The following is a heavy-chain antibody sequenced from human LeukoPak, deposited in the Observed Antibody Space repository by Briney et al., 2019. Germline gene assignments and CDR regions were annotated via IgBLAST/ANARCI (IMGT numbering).Heavy chain of an antibody. J-gene: IGHJ4*02. Sequence: ASVKVSCKVSGYTLTELSMHWVRQAPGKGLEWMGGFDPEDGETIYAQKFQGRVTMTEDTSTDTAYMELSSLRSEDTAVYYCARGGDYYDSSGYPLYWGQGTLVTVSS. CDR2: FDPEDGET. CDR3: ARGGDYYDSSGYPLY. CDR1: GYTLTELS. D-gene: IGHD3-22*01. V-gene: IGHV1-24*01.